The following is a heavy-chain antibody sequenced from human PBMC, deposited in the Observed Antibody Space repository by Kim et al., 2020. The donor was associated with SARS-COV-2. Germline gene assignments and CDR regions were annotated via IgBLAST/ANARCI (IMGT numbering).Heavy chain of an antibody. V-gene: IGHV3-66*01. D-gene: IGHD6-19*01. Sequence: ADSVKGRFTISRDNSKNTLYLQMNSLRAEDTAVYYCAREGSIAVAGFFDYWGQGTLVTVSS. CDR3: AREGSIAVAGFFDY. J-gene: IGHJ4*02.